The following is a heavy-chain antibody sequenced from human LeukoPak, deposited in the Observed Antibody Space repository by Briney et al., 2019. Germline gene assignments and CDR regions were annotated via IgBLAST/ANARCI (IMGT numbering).Heavy chain of an antibody. CDR3: AREGVVKGYFDY. Sequence: SETLSLTCTVSGGSISPYFWSWIRQPPGKGLEWIGYIYYRGSTNYNPSLKSRVTISLDTSKDQFSLKLSSVTAADTAVYYCAREGVVKGYFDYWGQGTLVTASS. D-gene: IGHD3-3*01. V-gene: IGHV4-59*01. CDR1: GGSISPYF. J-gene: IGHJ4*02. CDR2: IYYRGST.